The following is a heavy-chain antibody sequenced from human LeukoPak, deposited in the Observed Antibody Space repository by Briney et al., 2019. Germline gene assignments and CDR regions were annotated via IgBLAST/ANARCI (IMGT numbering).Heavy chain of an antibody. CDR2: ISYDGSNK. V-gene: IGHV3-30*18. D-gene: IGHD3-10*01. J-gene: IGHJ4*02. Sequence: PGGSLRLSCAASGFTFSSYGMHWVRQAPGKGLEWVAVISYDGSNKYYADSVKGRFTISRDNSKNTLYLQMNSLRAEDTAVYYCAKEGLWLNYWGQGTLVTVSS. CDR3: AKEGLWLNY. CDR1: GFTFSSYG.